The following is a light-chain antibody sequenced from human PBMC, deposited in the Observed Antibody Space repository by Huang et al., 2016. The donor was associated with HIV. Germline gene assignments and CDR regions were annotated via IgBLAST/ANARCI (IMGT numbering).Light chain of an antibody. CDR2: GAS. J-gene: IGKJ4*01. CDR3: QQYYDWPPLT. V-gene: IGKV3-15*01. CDR1: QNIVSS. Sequence: EIVMTQSPATLSVSPGERAALSCRASQNIVSSLAWYQQKPGQTPRLLIYGASTRATGIPARFSGSGSETEFTLTISSLQSEDFAVYYCQQYYDWPPLTFGGGTEVEIK.